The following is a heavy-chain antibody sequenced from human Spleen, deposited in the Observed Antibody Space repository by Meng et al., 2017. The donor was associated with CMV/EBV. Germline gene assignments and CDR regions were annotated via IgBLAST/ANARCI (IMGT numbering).Heavy chain of an antibody. V-gene: IGHV3-23*01. CDR3: AKCSSTSCRYFDY. Sequence: GGSLRLSCAASRFTFSNYAMNWVRQAPGKGLQWVSSISITGDSTYYADSVKGRFTISRDESKNTLYLQMNSLRAEDTALYYCAKCSSTSCRYFDYWGQGTLVTVSS. D-gene: IGHD2-2*01. J-gene: IGHJ4*02. CDR2: ISITGDST. CDR1: RFTFSNYA.